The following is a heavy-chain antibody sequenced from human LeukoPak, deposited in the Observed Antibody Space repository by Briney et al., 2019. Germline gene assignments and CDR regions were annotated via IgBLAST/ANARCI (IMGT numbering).Heavy chain of an antibody. Sequence: SQTLSLTCALSGDSFSSSSATWGWVRQSPSRGLECLGRTYYRSKWYNDYAVSVRSRITINPDTSKNQFSLHLNSVTPEDTAVYYCGRGWNYIDSWGQGTLVTVSS. CDR3: GRGWNYIDS. D-gene: IGHD1-1*01. J-gene: IGHJ4*02. CDR2: TYYRSKWYN. V-gene: IGHV6-1*01. CDR1: GDSFSSSSAT.